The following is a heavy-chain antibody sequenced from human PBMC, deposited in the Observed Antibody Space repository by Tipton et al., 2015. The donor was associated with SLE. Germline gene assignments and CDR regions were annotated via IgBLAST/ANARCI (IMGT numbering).Heavy chain of an antibody. Sequence: QLVQPGAEVKKPGESLKISCKGSGYSFTRYWIGWVRQMPGKGLEWMGIIYPDDSDTRYSPSSQGQVTISADKSITTAYLQWSSLKASDTAMYYCGRQMAAGYDAFDIWGQGTMVTVSS. CDR3: GRQMAAGYDAFDI. D-gene: IGHD1-1*01. V-gene: IGHV5-51*01. CDR1: GYSFTRYW. CDR2: IYPDDSDT. J-gene: IGHJ3*02.